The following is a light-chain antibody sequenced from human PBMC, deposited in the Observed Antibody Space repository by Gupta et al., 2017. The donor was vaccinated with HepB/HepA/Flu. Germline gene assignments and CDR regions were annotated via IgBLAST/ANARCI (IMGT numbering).Light chain of an antibody. CDR1: TLRTYS. V-gene: IGLV3-19*01. CDR3: NSRDRNPNHVI. CDR2: SIN. Sequence: SSELPQDPAVSVVLGQAVTITCHGDTLRTYSARWYQQKPGQAPLLLIYSINNYRPSGIPDRFSGSSSGNSASLTITGAQAEDEADYYCNSRDRNPNHVIFGGGTKLTVL. J-gene: IGLJ2*01.